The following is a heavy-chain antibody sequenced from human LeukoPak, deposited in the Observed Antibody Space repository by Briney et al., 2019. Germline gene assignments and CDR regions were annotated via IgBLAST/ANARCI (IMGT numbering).Heavy chain of an antibody. D-gene: IGHD3-22*01. J-gene: IGHJ4*02. CDR1: GFTFSSYA. CDR3: ARGSGYFLDFDY. Sequence: GGSLRLSCAASGFTFSSYAMSGVRQAPGKGLEWVSAISGSGGSTYYADSVKGRFTISRDSSKNTLYLQMNSLRAEDTAVYYCARGSGYFLDFDYWGQGTLVTVSS. V-gene: IGHV3-23*01. CDR2: ISGSGGST.